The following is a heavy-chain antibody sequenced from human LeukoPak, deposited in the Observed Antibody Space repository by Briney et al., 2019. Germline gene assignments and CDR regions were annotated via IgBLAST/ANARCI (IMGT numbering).Heavy chain of an antibody. J-gene: IGHJ4*02. CDR2: ISSSGGST. Sequence: GGSLRLSCAASGFTFSTHAMSWVRQAPWKGLEWVSSISSSGGSTYYADSVKGRFTISRDNAKNSLYLQMNSLRAEDTAVYYCARGGRLPATYWGQGTLVTVSS. CDR1: GFTFSTHA. D-gene: IGHD3-10*01. V-gene: IGHV3-23*01. CDR3: ARGGRLPATY.